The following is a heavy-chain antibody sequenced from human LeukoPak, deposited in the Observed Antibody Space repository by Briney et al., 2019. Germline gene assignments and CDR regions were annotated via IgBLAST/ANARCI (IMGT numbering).Heavy chain of an antibody. Sequence: GGSLRLSCAASGFTFSSYAMHWVRQAPGKGLEWVAVISYDGSNKYYADSVKGRFTISRDNSKNTLYLQMNSLRAEDTAVYYCARAMVVIRSGMDVWGQGTTVTVSS. D-gene: IGHD3-22*01. CDR1: GFTFSSYA. J-gene: IGHJ6*02. CDR2: ISYDGSNK. CDR3: ARAMVVIRSGMDV. V-gene: IGHV3-30-3*01.